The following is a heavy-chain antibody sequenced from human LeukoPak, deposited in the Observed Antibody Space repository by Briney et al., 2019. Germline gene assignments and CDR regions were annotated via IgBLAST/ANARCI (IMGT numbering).Heavy chain of an antibody. D-gene: IGHD3-22*01. CDR2: INPNSGGT. V-gene: IGHV1-2*02. Sequence: ASVKVSCKASGDTFTGYYMHWVRQAPGQGLEWMGWINPNSGGTNYAQKFQGRVTMTRDTSISTAYMELSRLRSDDTAVYYCARALQNSSGYSCWGQGTLVTVSS. CDR1: GDTFTGYY. J-gene: IGHJ4*02. CDR3: ARALQNSSGYSC.